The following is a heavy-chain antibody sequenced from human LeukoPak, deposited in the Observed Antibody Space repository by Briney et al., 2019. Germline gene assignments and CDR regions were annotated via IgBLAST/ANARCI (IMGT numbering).Heavy chain of an antibody. CDR3: AREKREIGDYVFKNHPPNYFDY. V-gene: IGHV3-21*04. J-gene: IGHJ4*02. D-gene: IGHD4-17*01. CDR1: GFTFSSYS. Sequence: GGSLRLSCAASGFTFSSYSMNWVRQAPGEGLEWVSSISSSSSYIYYADSVKGRFTISRDNAKNSLYLQMNSLRAEDTAVYYCAREKREIGDYVFKNHPPNYFDYWGQGTLVTVSS. CDR2: ISSSSSYI.